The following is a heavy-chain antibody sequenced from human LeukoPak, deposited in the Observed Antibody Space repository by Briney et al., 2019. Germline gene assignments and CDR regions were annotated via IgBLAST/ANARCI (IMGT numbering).Heavy chain of an antibody. CDR2: IKADGSDK. CDR1: GFTFSSYW. V-gene: IGHV3-7*01. Sequence: GGSLRLSGAASGFTFSSYWMTWVRQAPGRGLEWVATIKADGSDKYYVNSVKGRFTISRDNAKNSLSLQMDSLRAEDTAVYYCARGGLWGGDYWGQGTLVTVSS. J-gene: IGHJ4*02. CDR3: ARGGLWGGDY. D-gene: IGHD3-16*01.